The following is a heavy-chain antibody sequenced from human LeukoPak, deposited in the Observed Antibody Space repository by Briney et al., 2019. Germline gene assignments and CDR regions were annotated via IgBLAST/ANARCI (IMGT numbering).Heavy chain of an antibody. CDR3: ARPPAPKYYYDSSGYYLNDAFDI. D-gene: IGHD3-22*01. CDR1: GGSISSSSYY. CDR2: IYYSGST. J-gene: IGHJ3*02. Sequence: SETLSLTCTVSGGSISSSSYYWGWIRQPPGKGLEWIGSIYYSGSTYYNPSLQSRVTISVDTSKNQFSLKLSSVTAADTAVYYCARPPAPKYYYDSSGYYLNDAFDIWGQGTMVTVSS. V-gene: IGHV4-39*01.